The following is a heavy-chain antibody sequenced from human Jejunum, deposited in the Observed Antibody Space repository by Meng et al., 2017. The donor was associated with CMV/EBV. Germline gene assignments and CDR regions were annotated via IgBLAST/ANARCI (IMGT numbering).Heavy chain of an antibody. Sequence: QVQLVQAGAEVKKPGASVTVSCKASGYTFTTNGISWVRQAPGQGLEWMGWISAYNGDTIHAQKYQDRVTMTTDASTSTAYIEVRSLRSDDTAVYYCGRVRYGVGETTVDYWGQGTLVTVSS. CDR1: GYTFTTNG. D-gene: IGHD1-26*01. V-gene: IGHV1-18*01. CDR2: ISAYNGDT. J-gene: IGHJ4*02. CDR3: GRVRYGVGETTVDY.